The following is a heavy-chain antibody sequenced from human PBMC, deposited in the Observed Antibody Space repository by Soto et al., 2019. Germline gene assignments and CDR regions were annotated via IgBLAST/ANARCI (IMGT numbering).Heavy chain of an antibody. Sequence: QVQLVQSGAEVKKPGASVKVSCKASGYTFTSYAMHWVRQAPGQRLEWMGWINACNGNTKYSQKFQGRVTITRDTSASTAYMELSSLRSEDTAVYYCARDEPTTSPFYFDYWGQGTLVTVSS. CDR1: GYTFTSYA. V-gene: IGHV1-3*01. J-gene: IGHJ4*02. CDR2: INACNGNT. D-gene: IGHD4-4*01. CDR3: ARDEPTTSPFYFDY.